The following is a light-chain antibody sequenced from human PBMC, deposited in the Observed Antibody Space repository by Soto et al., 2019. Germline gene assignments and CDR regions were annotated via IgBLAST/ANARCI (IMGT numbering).Light chain of an antibody. J-gene: IGKJ4*01. CDR1: QDISNY. V-gene: IGKV1-33*01. CDR2: DAS. CDR3: QQYDNLPLT. Sequence: DIQMTQSPSSLSASVGDRVTITCQASQDISNYLNWYQQKPGKAPKLLIYDASNLETGVPSRFSGSGSVTDFTFTISSLQLEDIATYYCQQYDNLPLTCGGGTKVDIK.